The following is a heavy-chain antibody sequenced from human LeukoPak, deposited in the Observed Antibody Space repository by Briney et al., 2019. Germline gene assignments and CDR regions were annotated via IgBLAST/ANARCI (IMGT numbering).Heavy chain of an antibody. CDR2: IIPIFGTA. V-gene: IGHV1-69*13. D-gene: IGHD3-3*01. CDR1: GGTFSSYA. J-gene: IGHJ5*02. Sequence: SVKVSCKASGGTFSSYAISWVRQAPGQGLEWMGGIIPIFGTANYAQKFQGRVTITADESTSTAYMELSSLRSEDTAVYYCASQVLITIFGVVTDLNWFDPWGQGTLVTVSS. CDR3: ASQVLITIFGVVTDLNWFDP.